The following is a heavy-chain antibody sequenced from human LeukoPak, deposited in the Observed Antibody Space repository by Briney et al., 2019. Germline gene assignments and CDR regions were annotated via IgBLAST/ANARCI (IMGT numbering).Heavy chain of an antibody. CDR1: GFTFSSNW. CDR2: IKPDGSAQ. Sequence: QAGGSLRLSCATSGFTFSSNWMSWVRHVPGRGLDWVANIKPDGSAQYYAASVKGRFTISRDNAKNSVYLQMNSLRAEDTAVYYCAKTPDSTNGYGMDVWGQGTTVTVSS. D-gene: IGHD2-15*01. J-gene: IGHJ6*02. CDR3: AKTPDSTNGYGMDV. V-gene: IGHV3-7*01.